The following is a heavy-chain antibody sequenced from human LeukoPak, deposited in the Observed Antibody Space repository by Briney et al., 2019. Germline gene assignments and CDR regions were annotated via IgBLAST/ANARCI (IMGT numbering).Heavy chain of an antibody. CDR1: GFTFRSYG. CDR2: IRYDGSTK. Sequence: GSLRLSCAGSGFTFRSYGIHWVRQAPGKGLEWVAFIRYDGSTKYYADSVKGRFTISRDNSRNTLYLEMNSLRAEDTAVYYCTKDLFSGKWLQPDFDCWGQGGLGTVSS. V-gene: IGHV3-30*02. J-gene: IGHJ4*02. D-gene: IGHD5-24*01. CDR3: TKDLFSGKWLQPDFDC.